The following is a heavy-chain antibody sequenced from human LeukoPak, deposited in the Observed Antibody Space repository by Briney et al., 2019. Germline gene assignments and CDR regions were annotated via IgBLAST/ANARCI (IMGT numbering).Heavy chain of an antibody. CDR3: ARVGFGNTPHPIDY. V-gene: IGHV4-61*08. Sequence: SETLSLTCTVSGGSISSGGYYWSWIRQPPGKGLEWIGYIYYTGSTNYNPSLKSRVTISVDTSKNQFSLQLSSVTAADTAVYYCARVGFGNTPHPIDYWGQGTLVTVSS. D-gene: IGHD4-23*01. CDR2: IYYTGST. J-gene: IGHJ4*02. CDR1: GGSISSGGYY.